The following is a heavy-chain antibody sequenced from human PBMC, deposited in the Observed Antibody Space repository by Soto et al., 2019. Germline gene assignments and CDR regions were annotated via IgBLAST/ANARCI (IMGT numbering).Heavy chain of an antibody. J-gene: IGHJ6*02. CDR3: AKHMGGVSTSRYGMDV. CDR1: GFNFDDYI. D-gene: IGHD3-16*01. Sequence: GSLRLSCAASGFNFDDYIMHWVRQRPGEGLEWVSLINWNGGRAYYADSVKGRFTISRDNAKNSLYLQMTGLRIEDTALYYCAKHMGGVSTSRYGMDVWGQGTMVTVSS. V-gene: IGHV3-43*01. CDR2: INWNGGRA.